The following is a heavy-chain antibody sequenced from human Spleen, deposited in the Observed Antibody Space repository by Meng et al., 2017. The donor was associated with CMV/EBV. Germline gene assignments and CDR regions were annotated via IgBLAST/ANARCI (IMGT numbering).Heavy chain of an antibody. D-gene: IGHD3-16*01. CDR3: TRDLDYTYFGY. CDR2: INGDGSIT. Sequence: GGSLRLSCAASGFILRNYWMHWVRQAPGKGLVWVSHINGDGSITDYADSVKGRFTISRDNAKNSLYLQLNSLGAEDTAVYYCTRDLDYTYFGYWGQGTLVTVSS. CDR1: GFILRNYW. J-gene: IGHJ4*02. V-gene: IGHV3-74*01.